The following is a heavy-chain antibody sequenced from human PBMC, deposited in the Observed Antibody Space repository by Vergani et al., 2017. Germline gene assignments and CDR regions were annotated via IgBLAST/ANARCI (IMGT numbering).Heavy chain of an antibody. J-gene: IGHJ6*03. CDR3: ARDVLWFGELSHCYYYMDV. Sequence: QVQLVQSGAEVKKPGSSVKVSCKASGGTFSSYTISWVRQAPGQGLEWMGRIIPILGIANYAQKFQGRVTITADKSTSTAYMELSSLRSEDTAVYYCARDVLWFGELSHCYYYMDVWGKGTTVTVSS. CDR2: IIPILGIA. CDR1: GGTFSSYT. V-gene: IGHV1-69*08. D-gene: IGHD3-10*01.